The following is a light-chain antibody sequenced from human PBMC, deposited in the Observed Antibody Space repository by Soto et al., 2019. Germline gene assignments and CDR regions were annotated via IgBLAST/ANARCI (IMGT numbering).Light chain of an antibody. Sequence: DIVMTQSPDSLAVSLGERATINCKSSQSVLSSSNNKNYLACQKKPGQPPKLLIYWASMRESGVPDRFSGSGSGTEFTLTIGSLQSEDVAVYYCQQCYATPYTFGQGTKLEIK. CDR3: QQCYATPYT. CDR2: WAS. CDR1: QSVLSSSNNKNY. V-gene: IGKV4-1*01. J-gene: IGKJ2*01.